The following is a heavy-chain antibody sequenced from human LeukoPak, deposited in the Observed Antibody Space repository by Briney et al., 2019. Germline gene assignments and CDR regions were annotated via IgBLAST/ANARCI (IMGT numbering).Heavy chain of an antibody. CDR2: ISYDGSNK. CDR1: GFIFSNYG. Sequence: GSLRLSCAASGFIFSNYGMHWVRQAPGKGLEWVAVISYDGSNKYYADSVKGRFTISRDNSRNMLYLQMNSLRAEDTAVYYSTRDWNDLDYWGEGALVTVSS. CDR3: TRDWNDLDY. D-gene: IGHD1-1*01. J-gene: IGHJ4*02. V-gene: IGHV3-30*03.